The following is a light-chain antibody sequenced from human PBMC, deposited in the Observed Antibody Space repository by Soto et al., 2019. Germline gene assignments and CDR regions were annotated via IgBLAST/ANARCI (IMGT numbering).Light chain of an antibody. CDR2: DVT. CDR1: SSDVGADNW. V-gene: IGLV2-11*01. CDR3: CSYAGSYTLV. J-gene: IGLJ3*02. Sequence: QSALTQPRSVSGSPGQSVTISCAGTSSDVGADNWVSWYQQHPGKVPKLIIYDVTRRPSGVPDRFSGSKSGNTASLTISGLQADDEADYYCCSYAGSYTLVFGGGTKLTVL.